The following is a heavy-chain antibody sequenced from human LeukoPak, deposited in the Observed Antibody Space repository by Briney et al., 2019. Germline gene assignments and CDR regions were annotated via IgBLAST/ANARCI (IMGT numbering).Heavy chain of an antibody. CDR2: IKQDGGEK. CDR3: ARPYDFWSRDAFDI. CDR1: GFTISTYY. D-gene: IGHD3-3*01. J-gene: IGHJ3*02. Sequence: GGSLRLSCAASGFTISTYYMTWDRQAPGKGLEWVANIKQDGGEKYYVDSVKGRFSISRDNAKNSLYLQMNSLRAEDTAMYYCARPYDFWSRDAFDIWGQGTMVTVSS. V-gene: IGHV3-7*01.